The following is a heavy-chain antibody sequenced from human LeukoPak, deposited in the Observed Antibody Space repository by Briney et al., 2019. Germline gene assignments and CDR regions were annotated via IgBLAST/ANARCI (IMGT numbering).Heavy chain of an antibody. J-gene: IGHJ4*02. V-gene: IGHV3-48*03. D-gene: IGHD6-19*01. CDR3: AKDHDSSGWYPGGY. CDR1: GFTFSSYE. Sequence: GGSLRLSCAASGFTFSSYEMNWVRQAPGKGLEWVSYISSSGSTIYYADSVKGRFTISRDNAKNSLYLQMNSLRAEDTAVYYCAKDHDSSGWYPGGYWGQGTLVTVSS. CDR2: ISSSGSTI.